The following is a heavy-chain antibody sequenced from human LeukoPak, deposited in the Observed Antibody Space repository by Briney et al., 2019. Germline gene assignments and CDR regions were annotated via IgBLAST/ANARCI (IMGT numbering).Heavy chain of an antibody. CDR1: GGSISSYY. D-gene: IGHD3-22*01. J-gene: IGHJ3*02. Sequence: PSETLSLTCTVSGGSISSYYWSWIRQPPGKGLEWIGYIYYSGSTNYKSSLKSRVTISVDTSKNQFSLKLSSVTAADTAVYYCAREGYYDSSGYHDAFDIWGQGTMVTVSS. V-gene: IGHV4-59*01. CDR3: AREGYYDSSGYHDAFDI. CDR2: IYYSGST.